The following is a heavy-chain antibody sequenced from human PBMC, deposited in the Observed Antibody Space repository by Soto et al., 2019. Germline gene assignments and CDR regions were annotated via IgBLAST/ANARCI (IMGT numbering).Heavy chain of an antibody. CDR2: IYWNDDK. J-gene: IGHJ4*02. CDR1: GFSLSTSGVG. CDR3: AHTRSPLRIAAAVREFDY. Sequence: SGPTLVNPTQTLTLTCTFSGFSLSTSGVGVGWIRQPPGKALEWLALIYWNDDKRYSPSLKSRLTITKDTSKNQVVLTMTNMDPVDTATYYCAHTRSPLRIAAAVREFDYWGQGTLVTVSS. D-gene: IGHD6-13*01. V-gene: IGHV2-5*01.